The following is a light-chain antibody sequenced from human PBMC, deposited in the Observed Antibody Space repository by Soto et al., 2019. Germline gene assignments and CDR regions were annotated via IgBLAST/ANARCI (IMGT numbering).Light chain of an antibody. CDR1: SGDVGGYNFVY. CDR2: DVT. Sequence: QSALTQPRSVSGSPGQSVTISCTGTSGDVGGYNFVYVSWYQQHPGKAPKLMIYDVTKRPSGVPDRLSGSKSGNTASLTISGLQAEDEADYYCCSYAGSYTFSVFGGGTKLTVL. V-gene: IGLV2-11*01. CDR3: CSYAGSYTFSV. J-gene: IGLJ2*01.